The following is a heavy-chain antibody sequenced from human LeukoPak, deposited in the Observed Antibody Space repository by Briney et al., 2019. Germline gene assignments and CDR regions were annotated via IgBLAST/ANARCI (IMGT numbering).Heavy chain of an antibody. V-gene: IGHV3-9*01. J-gene: IGHJ4*02. CDR3: ARVRSGSYFF. Sequence: PGGSLRLSCAASGFAFDDYAMHWVRHAPGKGLEWVSGISWNSGSIGYADSVKGRFTISRDNAKNSLYLQMNSLRAEDTAVYYCARVRSGSYFFWGQGTLVTVSS. CDR1: GFAFDDYA. D-gene: IGHD1-26*01. CDR2: ISWNSGSI.